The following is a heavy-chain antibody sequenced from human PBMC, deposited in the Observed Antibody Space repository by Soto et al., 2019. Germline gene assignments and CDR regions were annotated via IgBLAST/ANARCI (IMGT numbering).Heavy chain of an antibody. CDR1: GFTISDRY. Sequence: GGSLRLSCAASGFTISDRYMDWVRQAPGKGLEWVGRTRNKANSYTTEYAASVKGRFTISRDDSKNSLFLQMNSLKTEDTAVYYCARAFYSGTYYFDYWGQGTLVTVSS. V-gene: IGHV3-72*01. CDR2: TRNKANSYTT. CDR3: ARAFYSGTYYFDY. D-gene: IGHD1-26*01. J-gene: IGHJ4*02.